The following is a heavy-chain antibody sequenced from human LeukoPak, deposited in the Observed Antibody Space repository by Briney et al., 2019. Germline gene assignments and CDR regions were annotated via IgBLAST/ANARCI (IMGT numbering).Heavy chain of an antibody. CDR3: ARDISSGWYHYYYMDV. D-gene: IGHD6-19*01. Sequence: GGSLRLSCEASGLTFSRDWMGWVRQAPGKGLEWVANIRQDGGETYYGDSVKGRFIISRDNAKNSLFLQMNSLRAEDTAVYYCARDISSGWYHYYYMDVWGKGTTVTVSS. V-gene: IGHV3-7*01. J-gene: IGHJ6*03. CDR2: IRQDGGET. CDR1: GLTFSRDW.